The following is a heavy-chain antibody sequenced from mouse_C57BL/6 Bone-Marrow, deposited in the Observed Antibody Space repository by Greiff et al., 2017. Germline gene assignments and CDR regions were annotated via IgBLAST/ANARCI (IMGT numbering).Heavy chain of an antibody. CDR3: TRWHYGSSRDYFDY. CDR2: IDPETGGT. J-gene: IGHJ2*01. D-gene: IGHD1-1*01. CDR1: GYTFTDYE. Sequence: VQLQQSGAELVRPGASVTLSCKASGYTFTDYEMHWVKQTPVHGLEWIGAIDPETGGTAYNQKFKGKDILTADKSSSTAYMELRSLTSEDSAVYYCTRWHYGSSRDYFDYWGQGTTLTVSS. V-gene: IGHV1-15*01.